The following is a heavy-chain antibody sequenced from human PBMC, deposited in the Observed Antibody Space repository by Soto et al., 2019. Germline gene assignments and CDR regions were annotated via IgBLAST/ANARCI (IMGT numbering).Heavy chain of an antibody. CDR3: ARDSLTGNYFDP. J-gene: IGHJ5*02. Sequence: SETLSLTCTVSGGSISSYYWSWIRQPPGKGLEWIGYIYFRGTTNYNPSLKNRVTISVDKSKNQFSLTLSFVTAADTAVYYCARDSLTGNYFDPWGQGTLVTVSS. CDR2: IYFRGTT. CDR1: GGSISSYY. V-gene: IGHV4-59*12. D-gene: IGHD1-7*01.